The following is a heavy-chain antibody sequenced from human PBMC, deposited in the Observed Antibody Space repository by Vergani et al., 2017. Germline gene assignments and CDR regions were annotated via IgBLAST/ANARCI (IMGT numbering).Heavy chain of an antibody. CDR1: GFIFSSYW. D-gene: IGHD6-13*01. CDR3: AKVAAAGSIYYYSYYMDV. V-gene: IGHV3-7*03. CDR2: IKEDGSEK. Sequence: EVQLVESGGGLVQPGGSLRLSCAASGFIFSSYWMHWVRQAPGKGLEWVAAIKEDGSEKQYVDSVKGRFTISRDNAKKSLYLQMNSLRAEDTAVYYCAKVAAAGSIYYYSYYMDVWGKGTTVTVSS. J-gene: IGHJ6*03.